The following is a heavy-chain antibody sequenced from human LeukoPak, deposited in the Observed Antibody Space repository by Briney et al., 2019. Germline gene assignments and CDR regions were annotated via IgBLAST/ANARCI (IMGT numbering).Heavy chain of an antibody. D-gene: IGHD2-15*01. CDR2: IYTSGST. J-gene: IGHJ4*02. Sequence: SETLSLTCTVSGGSISSYYWSWIRQPAGKGLEWIGRIYTSGSTNYNPSLRSRLTMSVDTSKNQFSLNLTSVTAADTAVYYCARGDKPGQGFDYWGQGTLVTVSS. CDR1: GGSISSYY. V-gene: IGHV4-4*07. CDR3: ARGDKPGQGFDY.